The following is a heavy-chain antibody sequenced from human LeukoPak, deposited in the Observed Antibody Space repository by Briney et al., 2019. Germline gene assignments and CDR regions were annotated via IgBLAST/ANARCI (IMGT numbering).Heavy chain of an antibody. CDR3: ARGVDDYVWGSYRAPHFDY. J-gene: IGHJ4*02. Sequence: SVKVPCKASGGTFSSYAISWVRQAPGQGLEWMGGIIPIFGTANYAQKFQGRVTITADESTSTAYMELSSLRSEDTAVYYCARGVDDYVWGSYRAPHFDYWGQGTLVTVSS. CDR1: GGTFSSYA. CDR2: IIPIFGTA. V-gene: IGHV1-69*13. D-gene: IGHD3-16*02.